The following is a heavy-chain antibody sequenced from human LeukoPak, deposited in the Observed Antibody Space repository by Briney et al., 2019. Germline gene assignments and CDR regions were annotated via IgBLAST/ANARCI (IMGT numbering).Heavy chain of an antibody. D-gene: IGHD6-13*01. Sequence: GGSLRLSCAASGFTFSSFAMHWVRQAPGKGLEWVAVISYDGSNKYYADSVKGRFTISRDNSKNTLYLQMNSLRAEDTAVYYCARDTYSSSWYGIDYWGQGTLVTVSS. CDR1: GFTFSSFA. CDR3: ARDTYSSSWYGIDY. J-gene: IGHJ4*02. V-gene: IGHV3-30*04. CDR2: ISYDGSNK.